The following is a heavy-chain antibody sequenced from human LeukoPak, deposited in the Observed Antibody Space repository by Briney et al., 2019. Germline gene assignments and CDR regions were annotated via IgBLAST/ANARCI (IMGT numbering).Heavy chain of an antibody. CDR1: GFTFSSYE. J-gene: IGHJ4*02. CDR3: ARDSSRGFDY. V-gene: IGHV3-48*03. D-gene: IGHD3-10*01. CDR2: ISSSGSTI. Sequence: GGSLRLSCAASGFTFSSYEMNWVRQAPGKGLEWVSYISSSGSTIYYADSVKGRFTISRDNAKNSLHLQMNSLRAEDTAVYYCARDSSRGFDYWGQGTLVTVSS.